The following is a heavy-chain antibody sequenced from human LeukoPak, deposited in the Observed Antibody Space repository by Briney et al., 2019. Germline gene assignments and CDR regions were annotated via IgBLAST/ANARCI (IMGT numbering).Heavy chain of an antibody. J-gene: IGHJ6*02. CDR2: INPNSGGT. Sequence: ASVKVSCKASGYTFTGYYMHWVRQAPGQGLEWMGWINPNSGGTNYAQKFQGWVTMTRDTSISTAYMELSRLRSDDTAVYYCARTYIVATARNYYYYGMDVWGQGTTVTVSS. D-gene: IGHD5-12*01. CDR3: ARTYIVATARNYYYYGMDV. CDR1: GYTFTGYY. V-gene: IGHV1-2*04.